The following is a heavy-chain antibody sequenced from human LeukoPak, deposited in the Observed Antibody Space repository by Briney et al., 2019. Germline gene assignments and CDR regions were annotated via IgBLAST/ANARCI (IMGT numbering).Heavy chain of an antibody. J-gene: IGHJ3*02. CDR2: INPSGGST. CDR1: GYTFTGYY. CDR3: ARDERVVRAFDI. Sequence: ASVKVSCKASGYTFTGYYMHWVRQAPGQGLEWMGIINPSGGSTSYAQKFQGRVTMTRDTSTSTVYMELSSLRSEDTAVYYCARDERVVRAFDIWGQGTMVTVSS. V-gene: IGHV1-46*01.